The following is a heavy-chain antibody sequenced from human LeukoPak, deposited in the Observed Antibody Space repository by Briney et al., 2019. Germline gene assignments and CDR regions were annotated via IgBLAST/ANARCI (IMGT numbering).Heavy chain of an antibody. D-gene: IGHD6-6*01. V-gene: IGHV3-7*01. CDR2: IKEDGSVK. CDR3: ARIGYSSSSLDY. Sequence: GGSLRLSCAASGFTFSNYWMSWVRQAPGKGLEWVANIKEDGSVKYYVDSVKGRFTISRDNAKNFLQMNSLRVEDTAVYYCARIGYSSSSLDYWGQGTLVTVSS. CDR1: GFTFSNYW. J-gene: IGHJ4*02.